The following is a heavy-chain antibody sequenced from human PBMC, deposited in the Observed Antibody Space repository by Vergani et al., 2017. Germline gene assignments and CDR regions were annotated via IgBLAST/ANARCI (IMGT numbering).Heavy chain of an antibody. CDR3: VRARRTCTYDHCPRYYYDL. CDR2: TNPISGNT. Sequence: QVQLVQSGAEVKKPGASVKVSCKASGYTFTSDDINWVRQATGQGLEWMGWTNPISGNTGYEQNLQGRLTITRDTSVNTAYMELSSLTSEDMAVYYCVRARRTCTYDHCPRYYYDLWGQGTVVTVSS. D-gene: IGHD2-8*01. J-gene: IGHJ4*02. V-gene: IGHV1-8*03. CDR1: GYTFTSDD.